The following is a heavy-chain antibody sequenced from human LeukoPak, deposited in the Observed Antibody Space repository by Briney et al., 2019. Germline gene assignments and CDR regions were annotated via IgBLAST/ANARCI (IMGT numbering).Heavy chain of an antibody. J-gene: IGHJ4*02. D-gene: IGHD3-16*01. Sequence: GGSLRLSCAASGFTFSSYAMSWVRQAPGKGLEWVSAISGSGGSTYYADSVKGRFTISRDNSKNTLYLQMNSLRAEDTAVYYCAKDQYVWGSSGYLDYWGQGTLVTVSS. CDR3: AKDQYVWGSSGYLDY. CDR2: ISGSGGST. CDR1: GFTFSSYA. V-gene: IGHV3-23*01.